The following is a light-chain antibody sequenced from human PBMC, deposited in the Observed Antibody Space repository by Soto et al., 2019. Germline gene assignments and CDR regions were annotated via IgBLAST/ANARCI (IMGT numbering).Light chain of an antibody. CDR1: SSNIGAGYH. Sequence: QSVLTQPPSVSGAPGQRVTMSCTGSSSNIGAGYHVHWYQQLPGTAPKLLIYTNRYRPSGVPDRFSGSRSGTSASLAITGLQPEHQADYYCQSYESSLGYVFGTGTKVTV. J-gene: IGLJ1*01. CDR3: QSYESSLGYV. CDR2: TNR. V-gene: IGLV1-40*01.